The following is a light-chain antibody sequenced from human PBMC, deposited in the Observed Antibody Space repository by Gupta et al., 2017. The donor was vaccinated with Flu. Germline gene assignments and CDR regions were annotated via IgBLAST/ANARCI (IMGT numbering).Light chain of an antibody. CDR3: QQRSHWPPFT. V-gene: IGKV3-11*01. Sequence: EIVLTRSPATLSLSPGERVTLFCRASHSISNFLAWYQHKPGQAPRLLIYDASNRAAGIPARFSGSGSGTDFTLTISSLEPEDFAVYYCQQRSHWPPFTFGGGTKVEIK. J-gene: IGKJ4*01. CDR2: DAS. CDR1: HSISNF.